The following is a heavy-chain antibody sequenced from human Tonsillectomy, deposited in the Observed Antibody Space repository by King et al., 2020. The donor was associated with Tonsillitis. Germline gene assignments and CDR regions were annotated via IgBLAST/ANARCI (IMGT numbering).Heavy chain of an antibody. J-gene: IGHJ3*02. CDR3: TRDLVGYDAFDI. CDR1: GYIFTNYY. Sequence: QLVQSGAEVKKPGASLRVSCKASGYIFTNYYRHWGRHAPGQGLEWMGRINPDGGGTSNAQKFQGRVTMTRDTSISTAYLELTRLISDDTAVFYCTRDLVGYDAFDIWGQGTAVTVSS. V-gene: IGHV1-2*06. CDR2: INPDGGGT. D-gene: IGHD6-25*01.